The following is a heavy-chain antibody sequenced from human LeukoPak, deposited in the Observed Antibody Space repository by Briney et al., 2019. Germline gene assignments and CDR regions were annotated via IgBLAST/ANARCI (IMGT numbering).Heavy chain of an antibody. D-gene: IGHD2-15*01. CDR1: GGSISSYY. V-gene: IGHV4-59*01. CDR3: ARGLGYCSGGSCYPFDY. Sequence: SETLSLTCTVFGGSISSYYWSWIRQPPGKGLEWIGYIYYSGSTNYSPSLQSRVTISVDTSKNQFSLNLSSVTAADTAVYYCARGLGYCSGGSCYPFDYWGQGTLVTVSS. J-gene: IGHJ4*02. CDR2: IYYSGST.